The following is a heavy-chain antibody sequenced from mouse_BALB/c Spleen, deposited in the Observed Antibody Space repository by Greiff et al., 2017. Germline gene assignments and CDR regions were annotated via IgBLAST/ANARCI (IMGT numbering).Heavy chain of an antibody. CDR3: TRTGAYDGNDADYFDY. CDR1: GFTFSNYW. Sequence: EVQLVESGGGLVQPGGSMKLSCVASGFTFSNYWMNWVRQSPEKGLEWVAEIRLKSNNYATHYAESVKGRFTISRDDSKSSVYLQMNNLRAEDTGIEYCTRTGAYDGNDADYFDYWGQGTTLTVSS. D-gene: IGHD2-9*01. J-gene: IGHJ2*01. V-gene: IGHV6-6*02. CDR2: IRLKSNNYAT.